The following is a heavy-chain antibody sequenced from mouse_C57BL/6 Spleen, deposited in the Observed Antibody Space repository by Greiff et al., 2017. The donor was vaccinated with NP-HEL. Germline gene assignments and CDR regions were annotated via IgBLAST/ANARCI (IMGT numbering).Heavy chain of an antibody. CDR2: ISGGGGNT. CDR1: GFTFSSYT. CDR3: ARQNLFDY. Sequence: EVKLMESGGGLVKPGGSLKLSCAASGFTFSSYTMSWVRQTPEKRLEWVATISGGGGNTYYPDSVKGRFTISRDNAKNTLYLQMSSLRSEDTALYYCARQNLFDYWGQGTTLTVSS. J-gene: IGHJ2*01. V-gene: IGHV5-9*01.